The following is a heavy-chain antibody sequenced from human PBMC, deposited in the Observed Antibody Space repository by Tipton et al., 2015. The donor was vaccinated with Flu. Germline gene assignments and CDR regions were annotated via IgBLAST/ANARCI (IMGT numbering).Heavy chain of an antibody. J-gene: IGHJ6*02. Sequence: LRLSCTVSGGSISSHYWSWIRQPPGKGLEWIGEINHSGSTNYNPSLKSRVTISVDTSKNQFSLKLSSVTAADTAVYYCARVQGYYYYYGMDVWGQGTTVTVSS. CDR1: GGSISSHY. D-gene: IGHD4-11*01. CDR3: ARVQGYYYYYGMDV. CDR2: INHSGST. V-gene: IGHV4-34*01.